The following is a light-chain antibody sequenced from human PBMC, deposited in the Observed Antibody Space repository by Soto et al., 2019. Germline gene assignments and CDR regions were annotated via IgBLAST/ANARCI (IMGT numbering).Light chain of an antibody. CDR2: DAS. CDR1: QSVSSS. Sequence: EIVLTQSPGTLSLSPGERATLSCRASQSVSSSLAWYQQKPGQAPRLLIYDASNRATGVPARFSGSGSGTDFPLTISSLEPEDFAVYYCQQRSNWPTFGGGTKVEIK. CDR3: QQRSNWPT. V-gene: IGKV3-11*01. J-gene: IGKJ4*01.